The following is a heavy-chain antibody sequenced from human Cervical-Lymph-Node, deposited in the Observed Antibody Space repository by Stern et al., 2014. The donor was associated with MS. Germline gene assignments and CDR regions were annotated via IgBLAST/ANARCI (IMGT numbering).Heavy chain of an antibody. Sequence: QVQLGQSGAELKKPGASVKVSCKAAYSSFTSFGISWVRQAPGQGLEWLGLSSPNSGNTNYAPKFQGRVSMTRDRATNTAYMELRSLRSDDTAVYFCVRDVIDSRASWYFDHWGQGSLVTVSS. J-gene: IGHJ4*02. CDR2: SSPNSGNT. V-gene: IGHV1-18*01. CDR1: YSSFTSFG. CDR3: VRDVIDSRASWYFDH. D-gene: IGHD6-13*01.